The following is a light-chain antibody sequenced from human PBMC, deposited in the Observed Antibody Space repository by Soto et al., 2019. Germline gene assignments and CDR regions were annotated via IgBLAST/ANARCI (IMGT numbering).Light chain of an antibody. Sequence: EIVLTQSPGTLSLSPGERATLSCRASQSVSSSYLGWYQQKPGQAPRLLIYGASNRATGIPDRFSGSGSGTDFTLTISRLEPEDFAVYYCQQYGSSPWTFGRGTKVDIK. CDR2: GAS. CDR3: QQYGSSPWT. V-gene: IGKV3-20*01. J-gene: IGKJ1*01. CDR1: QSVSSSY.